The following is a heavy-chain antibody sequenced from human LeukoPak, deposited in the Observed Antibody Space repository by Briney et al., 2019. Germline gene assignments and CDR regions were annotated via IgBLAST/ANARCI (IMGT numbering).Heavy chain of an antibody. CDR1: GFTFSSYS. CDR3: AKGAGSYIDY. CDR2: ISSGTTTI. J-gene: IGHJ4*02. D-gene: IGHD1-26*01. Sequence: GGSLRLACAASGFTFSSYSMNWVRQAPGKGLEWLSYISSGTTTIYYADSVKGRFTISRDNAKSTLYLQMNSLRDEDTAVYYCAKGAGSYIDYWGQGTLVTVSS. V-gene: IGHV3-48*02.